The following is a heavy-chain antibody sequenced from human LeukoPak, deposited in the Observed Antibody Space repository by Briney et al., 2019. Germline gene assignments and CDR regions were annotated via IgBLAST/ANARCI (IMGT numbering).Heavy chain of an antibody. D-gene: IGHD3-3*01. J-gene: IGHJ4*02. CDR1: GGSIRSSYYY. CDR2: IYDSGST. Sequence: PSETLSLTCTVSGGSIRSSYYYWGWIRQPPGKGLEWIGSIYDSGSTYYNPSLKSRVTISVDTSKNQFSLKLNSVTAADTAVYYCARRVYDFWSGYSHYFDYWGQGTLVTVSS. CDR3: ARRVYDFWSGYSHYFDY. V-gene: IGHV4-39*01.